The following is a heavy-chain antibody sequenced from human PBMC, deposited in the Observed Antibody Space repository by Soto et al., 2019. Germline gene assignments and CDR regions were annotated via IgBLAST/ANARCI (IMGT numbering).Heavy chain of an antibody. J-gene: IGHJ5*02. V-gene: IGHV3-66*01. CDR1: GFTVNTYY. D-gene: IGHD3-10*01. CDR3: ARAETQGIGFGWFDT. CDR2: IYNGGNT. Sequence: EVQLVESGGGLVQPGGSLRLSCVASGFTVNTYYMSWVRQAPGRGLEWVSIIYNGGNTYYADSVKGRFTIFRGISTNTLDLQVNSLRVDDTAVYYCARAETQGIGFGWFDTWGQGTLVTVSS.